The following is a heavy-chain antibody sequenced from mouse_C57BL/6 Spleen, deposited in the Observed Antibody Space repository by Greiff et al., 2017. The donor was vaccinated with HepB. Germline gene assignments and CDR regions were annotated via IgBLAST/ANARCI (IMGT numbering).Heavy chain of an antibody. V-gene: IGHV5-6*01. Sequence: EVQRVESGGDLVKPGGSLKLSCAASGFTFSSYGMSWVRQTPDKRLEWVATISSGGSYTYYPDSVKGRFTISRDNAKNTLYLQMSSLKSEDTAMYYCARQYDYDGDYYAMDYWGQGTSVTVSS. CDR3: ARQYDYDGDYYAMDY. CDR2: ISSGGSYT. D-gene: IGHD2-4*01. J-gene: IGHJ4*01. CDR1: GFTFSSYG.